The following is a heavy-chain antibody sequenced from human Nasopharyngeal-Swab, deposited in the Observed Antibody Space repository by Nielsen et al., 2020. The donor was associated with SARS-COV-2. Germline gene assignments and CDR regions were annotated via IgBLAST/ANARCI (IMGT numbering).Heavy chain of an antibody. CDR3: ARENQEYANIWIDY. V-gene: IGHV7-4-1*02. Sequence: ASVKVPCKASGYTFTSNVLNWVRQAPGQGPEYIGWINTTTGAPTYAQAFTGRFVISLDTSVSTTYLQISSLKADDTAVYYCARENQEYANIWIDYWGQGTQVTVSS. J-gene: IGHJ4*02. CDR1: GYTFTSNV. D-gene: IGHD1-1*01. CDR2: INTTTGAP.